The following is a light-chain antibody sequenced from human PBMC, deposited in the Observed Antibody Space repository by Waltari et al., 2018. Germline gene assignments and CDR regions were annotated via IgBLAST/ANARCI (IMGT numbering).Light chain of an antibody. CDR3: MQARQTPWT. V-gene: IGKV2-28*01. Sequence: DIVMTQSPLSLSVTPGEPASISCRSSQSLLHSSGNNFLDWYLQKPGQSPQLLIYLVSKRGSGVPDRFSGSGSGTDFTLKISRVEVEDVGVYFCMQARQTPWTFGQGTKVEIK. CDR1: QSLLHSSGNNF. J-gene: IGKJ1*01. CDR2: LVS.